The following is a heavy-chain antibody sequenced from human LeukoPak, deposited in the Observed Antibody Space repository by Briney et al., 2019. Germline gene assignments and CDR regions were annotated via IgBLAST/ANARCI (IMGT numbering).Heavy chain of an antibody. CDR2: ISSTSSVI. CDR1: GSTFSSHT. V-gene: IGHV3-48*04. CDR3: ARSSGGGGYKRYSLYGMDV. J-gene: IGHJ6*02. Sequence: GGSLRLSCAASGSTFSSHTMNWVRQAPGKGLEWVSYISSTSSVIYYADSVKGRFTISRDNAKNSLYLQMNSLRAEDTAVYYCARSSGGGGYKRYSLYGMDVWGQGTRVTVSS. D-gene: IGHD3-16*01.